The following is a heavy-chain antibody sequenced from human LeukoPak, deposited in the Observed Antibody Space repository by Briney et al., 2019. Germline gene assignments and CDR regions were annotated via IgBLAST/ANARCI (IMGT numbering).Heavy chain of an antibody. J-gene: IGHJ5*02. CDR1: GYTFTNNY. CDR3: ARGGELRPSQRLDP. V-gene: IGHV1-46*01. CDR2: INPTTGST. Sequence: ASVKVSCKASGYTFTNNYIHWARQAAGQGLEWMGIINPTTGSTNYAQNFQGRVTVTRDTSTRTVYLELTSPTPEDTAVYYCARGGELRPSQRLDPWGQGTLVTVSS. D-gene: IGHD3-10*01.